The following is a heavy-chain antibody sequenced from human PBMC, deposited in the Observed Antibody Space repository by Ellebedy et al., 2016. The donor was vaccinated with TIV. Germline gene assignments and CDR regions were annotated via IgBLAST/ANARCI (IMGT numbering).Heavy chain of an antibody. CDR3: TKRAENWGFFDY. CDR2: MAEYDGRT. J-gene: IGHJ4*02. D-gene: IGHD7-27*01. CDR1: GFTFSNYG. Sequence: GESLKISCAASGFTFSNYGMHWVRQAPGKGLEWVSAMAEYDGRTFYADSVRGRFTISRDNSGNTLFLHMNNLRAEDTAIYYCTKRAENWGFFDYWGQGARVTVSS. V-gene: IGHV3-23*01.